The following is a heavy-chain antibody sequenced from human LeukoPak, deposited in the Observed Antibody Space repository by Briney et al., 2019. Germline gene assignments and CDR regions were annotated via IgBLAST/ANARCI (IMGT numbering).Heavy chain of an antibody. Sequence: ASVKVSCKASGYTFTSYYMHWVRQAPGQGLEWMGRGNPSGGSTRYAQKFQGRVTMTTDTSTSTAYMELRSLISDDTAVYYCARGDYGDYWGQGTLVTVSS. V-gene: IGHV1-46*01. CDR1: GYTFTSYY. CDR2: GNPSGGST. J-gene: IGHJ4*02. CDR3: ARGDYGDY.